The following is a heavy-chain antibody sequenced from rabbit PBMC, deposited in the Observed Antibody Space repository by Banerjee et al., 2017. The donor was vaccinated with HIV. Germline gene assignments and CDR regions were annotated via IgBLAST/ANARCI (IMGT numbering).Heavy chain of an antibody. CDR3: ARGGGGYAGYGHGDDAFDP. CDR2: ISTGDGNT. Sequence: QEQLEESGGDLVKPEGSLTLTCTASGFSFRNKYVMCWVRQAPGKGLELIACISTGDGNTHYASWAKGRFTISKTSSTVDLKMTSLTVADTATYFCARGGGGYAGYGHGDDAFDPWGPGTLVTVS. V-gene: IGHV1S45*01. J-gene: IGHJ2*01. D-gene: IGHD7-1*01. CDR1: GFSFRNKYV.